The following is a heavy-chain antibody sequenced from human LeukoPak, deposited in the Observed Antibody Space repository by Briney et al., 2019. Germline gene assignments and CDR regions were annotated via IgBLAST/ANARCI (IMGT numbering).Heavy chain of an antibody. CDR3: ARGGSSSWYFEWDYYYYYMDV. CDR2: IYSGGST. Sequence: GGSLRLSCAASGFTVSSNYMSWVRQAPGKGLEWVSVIYSGGSTYYADSVKGRFTISRDNSKNTLYLQMNSLRAEDTAVYYCARGGSSSWYFEWDYYYYYMDVWGKGTTVTISS. CDR1: GFTVSSNY. V-gene: IGHV3-66*01. J-gene: IGHJ6*03. D-gene: IGHD6-13*01.